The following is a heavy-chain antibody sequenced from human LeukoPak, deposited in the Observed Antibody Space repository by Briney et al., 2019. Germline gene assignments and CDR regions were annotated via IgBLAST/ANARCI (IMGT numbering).Heavy chain of an antibody. V-gene: IGHV3-21*01. CDR1: GFTFSSYS. Sequence: TGGSLRLSCAASGFTFSSYSMNWVRQAPGKGLEWVSSISSSSSYIYYADSVKGRFTISRDNAKNSLYLQMNSLRAEDTAVYYCARVGLRGIDYWGQGTLVTVSS. CDR3: ARVGLRGIDY. D-gene: IGHD5/OR15-5a*01. CDR2: ISSSSSYI. J-gene: IGHJ4*02.